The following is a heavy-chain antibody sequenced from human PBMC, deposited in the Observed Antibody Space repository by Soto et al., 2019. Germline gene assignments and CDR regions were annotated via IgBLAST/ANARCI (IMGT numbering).Heavy chain of an antibody. D-gene: IGHD1-26*01. CDR3: ARARHSPSGSSYEFDY. J-gene: IGHJ4*02. CDR2: IYPSGST. V-gene: IGHV4-4*02. Sequence: PSETLSLTCADSGGTISSSNWWKSVRQPPGKGLEWIGEIYPSGSTNYNPSLKSRVTISVDKSKNQFSLKLSSVTAADTAVYYCARARHSPSGSSYEFDYWGQGALVTVSS. CDR1: GGTISSSNW.